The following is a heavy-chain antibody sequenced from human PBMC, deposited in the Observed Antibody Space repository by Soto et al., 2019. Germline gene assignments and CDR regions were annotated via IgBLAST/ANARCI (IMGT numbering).Heavy chain of an antibody. Sequence: SETLSLTCTVSGGSISSSSYYWGWIRQPPGKGLEWIGSIYYSGSTYYNPSLKSRVTISVDTSKNQFSLKLSSVTAADTAVYYCATGFPLVAENYFDYWGQGTLVTVSS. V-gene: IGHV4-39*01. CDR3: ATGFPLVAENYFDY. CDR1: GGSISSSSYY. J-gene: IGHJ4*02. CDR2: IYYSGST.